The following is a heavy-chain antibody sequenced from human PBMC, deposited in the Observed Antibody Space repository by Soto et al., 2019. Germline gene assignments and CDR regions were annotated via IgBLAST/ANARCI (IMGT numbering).Heavy chain of an antibody. V-gene: IGHV5-51*01. CDR2: IYPIESDA. D-gene: IGHD2-15*01. CDR1: GYTFANYW. Sequence: VQLVQSGAEMKKPGESLKISCEASGYTFANYWIGWLRQMPGKGLELMGIIYPIESDARYSPSFQGQVIISADKSINTAYLQWSSLRASDTAIYYCVRHGRSGGSSYSGWFDPWGQGTLVTVSS. CDR3: VRHGRSGGSSYSGWFDP. J-gene: IGHJ5*02.